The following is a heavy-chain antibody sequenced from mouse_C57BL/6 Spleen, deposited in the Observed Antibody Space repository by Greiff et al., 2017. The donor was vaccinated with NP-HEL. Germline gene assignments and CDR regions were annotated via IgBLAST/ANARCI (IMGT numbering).Heavy chain of an antibody. CDR3: AREGIYYYGSSSLYAMDY. D-gene: IGHD1-1*01. V-gene: IGHV2-2*01. CDR2: IWSGGST. Sequence: VQLVESGPGLVQPSQSLSITCTVSGFSLTSYGVHWVRQSPGKGLEWLGVIWSGGSTDYNAAFISRLSISKDNSKSQVFFKMNSLQADDTAIYYCAREGIYYYGSSSLYAMDYWGQGTSVTVSS. J-gene: IGHJ4*01. CDR1: GFSLTSYG.